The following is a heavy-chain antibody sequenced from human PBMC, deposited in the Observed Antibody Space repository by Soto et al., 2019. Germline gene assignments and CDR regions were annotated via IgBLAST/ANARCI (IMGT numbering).Heavy chain of an antibody. CDR2: ISSSSSTI. CDR1: GFTFSSYS. Sequence: EVQLVESGGGLVQPGGSLRLSCAASGFTFSSYSMNWVRQAPGKGLEWVSYISSSSSTIYYADSVKGRFTISRDNAKNSLYLQMNSLRVEDTAVYYCARDSPDDYIWGSYRRGVWFDPWGQGTLVTVSS. J-gene: IGHJ5*02. D-gene: IGHD3-16*02. V-gene: IGHV3-48*01. CDR3: ARDSPDDYIWGSYRRGVWFDP.